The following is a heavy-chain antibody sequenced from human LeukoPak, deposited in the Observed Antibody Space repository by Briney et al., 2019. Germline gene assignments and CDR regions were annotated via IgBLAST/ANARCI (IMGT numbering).Heavy chain of an antibody. CDR1: GFIFSNYA. J-gene: IGHJ4*02. Sequence: PGGSLRLSCAASGFIFSNYAMHWVRQAPGKGLEWVAVISNDGSNKDYADSVKGRLTISRDNSKNTLYLQMNSLRAEDTAVYYCAKHPYDSSGYYQVWVYWGQGTLVTVSS. D-gene: IGHD3-22*01. CDR2: ISNDGSNK. V-gene: IGHV3-30*04. CDR3: AKHPYDSSGYYQVWVY.